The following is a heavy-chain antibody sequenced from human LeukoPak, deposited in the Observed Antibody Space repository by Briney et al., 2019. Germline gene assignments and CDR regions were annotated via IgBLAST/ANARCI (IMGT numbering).Heavy chain of an antibody. CDR3: ARGPYCSSTSCYQLLNYYYYYGMDV. CDR1: GFTFSSYS. CDR2: ISSSSSYI. V-gene: IGHV3-21*01. J-gene: IGHJ6*02. D-gene: IGHD2-2*01. Sequence: GGSLRLSCAASGFTFSSYSMNWVRQAPGKGLEWVTSISSSSSYIYYADSVKGRFTISRDNAKNSLYLQMNSLRAEDTAVYYCARGPYCSSTSCYQLLNYYYYYGMDVWGQGTTVTVSS.